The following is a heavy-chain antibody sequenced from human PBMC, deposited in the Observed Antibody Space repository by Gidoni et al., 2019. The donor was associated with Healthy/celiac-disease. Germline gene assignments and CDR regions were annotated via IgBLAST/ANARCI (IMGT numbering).Heavy chain of an antibody. D-gene: IGHD3-10*01. CDR2: IYHSGST. CDR3: ARQRLWFGVAYYFDY. J-gene: IGHJ4*02. CDR1: GGSLSSSNW. Sequence: QVHLQESGPGLVKPSGTLSPTCAVYGGSLSSSNWWSWVRQPPGKGLEWIGEIYHSGSTNYTPSLTSRVTISVDKSKNQFSLKLSSVTAADTAVYYCARQRLWFGVAYYFDYWGQGTLVTVSS. V-gene: IGHV4-4*02.